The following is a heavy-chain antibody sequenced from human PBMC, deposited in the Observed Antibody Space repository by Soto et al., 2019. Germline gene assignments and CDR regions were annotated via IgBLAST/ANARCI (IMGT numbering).Heavy chain of an antibody. Sequence: PSETPSLTCTVSGGSIISYYWSRIRQPPGKGLEWIGYIYYSGSTNYNPSLKSRVTISVDTSKNQFSLKLSSVTAADTAVYYCAREWLDAFDIWGQGTMVTVSS. J-gene: IGHJ3*02. CDR1: GGSIISYY. V-gene: IGHV4-59*01. D-gene: IGHD5-12*01. CDR2: IYYSGST. CDR3: AREWLDAFDI.